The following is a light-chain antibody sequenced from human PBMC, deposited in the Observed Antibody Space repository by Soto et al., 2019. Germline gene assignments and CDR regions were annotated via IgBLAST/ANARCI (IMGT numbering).Light chain of an antibody. CDR1: RSDIGSYNY. V-gene: IGLV2-14*01. CDR3: ISYTGSSTSYV. CDR2: GVS. J-gene: IGLJ1*01. Sequence: QSVLTQPASVSGSPGQSITISCSGTRSDIGSYNYVAWYQQFPGKTPKILIYGVSNRPSGVSSRFSGSKSGNMASLTISGLQAEDEADYYCISYTGSSTSYVFGSGTKLTVL.